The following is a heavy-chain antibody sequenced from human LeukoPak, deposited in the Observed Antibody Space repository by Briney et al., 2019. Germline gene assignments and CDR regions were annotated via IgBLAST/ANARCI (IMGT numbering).Heavy chain of an antibody. V-gene: IGHV1-69*13. CDR2: IIPIFGTA. CDR1: GGTFSSYA. J-gene: IGHJ3*02. D-gene: IGHD4-17*01. CDR3: ARGVTDYGDYTDAFDI. Sequence: ASVKVSCKASGGTFSSYAISWVRQAPGQGLEWMGGIIPIFGTANYAQKFQGRVTITADESTSTAYMELSSLRSEDTAVYYCARGVTDYGDYTDAFDIWGQGTLVIVSS.